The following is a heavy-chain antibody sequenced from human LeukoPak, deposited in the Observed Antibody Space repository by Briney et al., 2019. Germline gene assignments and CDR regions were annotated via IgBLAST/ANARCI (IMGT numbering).Heavy chain of an antibody. J-gene: IGHJ6*03. V-gene: IGHV1-18*01. CDR3: ARVPHAVDTAMVKYYYYYMDV. CDR1: GYTFTSYG. CDR2: ISAYNGDT. D-gene: IGHD5-18*01. Sequence: ASVKVSCKASGYTFTSYGINWVRQAPGQGLEWMGWISAYNGDTNYAQKLQGRVTMTTDTSTSTAYMELRSLRSDDTAVYYCARVPHAVDTAMVKYYYYYMDVWGKGTTVTVSS.